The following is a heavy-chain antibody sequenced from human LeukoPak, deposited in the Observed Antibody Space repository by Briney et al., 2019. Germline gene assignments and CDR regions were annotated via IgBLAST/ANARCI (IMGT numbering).Heavy chain of an antibody. CDR2: IWHDGSKK. V-gene: IGHV3-33*06. J-gene: IGHJ4*02. CDR3: AKAGAYSNDYHEYPNYVDY. D-gene: IGHD3-22*01. Sequence: GGSLRLSCAVSGFTFSSYGMHWVRQAPGKGLEWVAVIWHDGSKKYYADSVKGRFTISRDNSKNTLHLQMNSLRAGDTAIYYCAKAGAYSNDYHEYPNYVDYWGQGTLVTVSS. CDR1: GFTFSSYG.